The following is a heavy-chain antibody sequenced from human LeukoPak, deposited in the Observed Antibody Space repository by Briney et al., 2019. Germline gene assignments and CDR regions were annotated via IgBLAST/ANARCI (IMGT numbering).Heavy chain of an antibody. D-gene: IGHD2-2*01. CDR1: GFTFSSYA. CDR3: DVDIVVVPGAPNWFDP. CDR2: ISGSGDST. J-gene: IGHJ5*02. V-gene: IGHV3-23*01. Sequence: PGGSLRLSCAASGFTFSSYAMSWVRQAPGKGLEWVSAISGSGDSTYYADSVKGRFTISRDNSKNTLYLQMNSLRAEDTAVYYCDVDIVVVPGAPNWFDPWGQGTLVTVSS.